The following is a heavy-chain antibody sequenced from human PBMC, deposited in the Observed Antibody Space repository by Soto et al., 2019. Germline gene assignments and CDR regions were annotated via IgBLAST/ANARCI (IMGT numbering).Heavy chain of an antibody. V-gene: IGHV3-11*01. CDR2: ISSGGGTI. D-gene: IGHD6-13*01. Sequence: QVQLVESGGGLVKPGGSLRLSCAASGFTFSDYYMSWIRQAPGKGLEWVSYISSGGGTIYYADSVKGRFTISRDNTKNSLYLQMNRLRAEDTAVYYCAREWSSWYGMDVWGQGTTVTVSS. CDR3: AREWSSWYGMDV. CDR1: GFTFSDYY. J-gene: IGHJ6*02.